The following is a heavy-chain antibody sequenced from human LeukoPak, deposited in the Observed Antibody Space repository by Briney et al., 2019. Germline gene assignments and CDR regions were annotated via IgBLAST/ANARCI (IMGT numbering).Heavy chain of an antibody. Sequence: SETLSLTCTVSGGSISSGGYYWSWIRHHPGKGLEWIGYIYYSGSTNYNPSLKSRVTISVDKSKNQFSLRLSSVTAADTAVYYCARSVGAINYWGQGTLVTVSS. CDR1: GGSISSGGYY. J-gene: IGHJ4*02. CDR2: IYYSGST. CDR3: ARSVGAINY. V-gene: IGHV4-31*03. D-gene: IGHD1-26*01.